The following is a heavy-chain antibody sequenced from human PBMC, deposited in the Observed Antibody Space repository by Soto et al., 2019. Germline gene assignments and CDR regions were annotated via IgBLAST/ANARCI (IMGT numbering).Heavy chain of an antibody. J-gene: IGHJ5*02. CDR3: ARGVGSGTYYNQYNWFDP. Sequence: ASVKVSCKASGYTFTGYDINWVRQATGQGLEWMGWMNTNNGNTGYAQKLQGRVTMTRNTSTSTAYMELRSLRSDDTAVYYCARGVGSGTYYNQYNWFDPWGQGTLVTVSS. CDR1: GYTFTGYD. V-gene: IGHV1-8*01. D-gene: IGHD3-10*01. CDR2: MNTNNGNT.